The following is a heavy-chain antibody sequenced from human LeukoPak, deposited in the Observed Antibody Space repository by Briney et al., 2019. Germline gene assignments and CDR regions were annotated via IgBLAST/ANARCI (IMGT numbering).Heavy chain of an antibody. D-gene: IGHD3-22*01. CDR2: MYYSGRT. Sequence: SETLSLTCTVSGGSISSSSYYWGWIRQPPGKGLEWIGSMYYSGRTYYNPSLKSRVTISVDTSKNQFSLKLSSVTAADTAVYYCARRYYYDSSGYFNDYWGQGTLVTVSS. CDR1: GGSISSSSYY. CDR3: ARRYYYDSSGYFNDY. J-gene: IGHJ4*02. V-gene: IGHV4-39*01.